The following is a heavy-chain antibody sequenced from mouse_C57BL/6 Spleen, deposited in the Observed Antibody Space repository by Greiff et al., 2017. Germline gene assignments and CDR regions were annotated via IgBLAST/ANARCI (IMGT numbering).Heavy chain of an antibody. J-gene: IGHJ4*01. V-gene: IGHV2-5*01. Sequence: QVQLKQSGPGLVQPSQSLSITCTVSGFSLTSYGVHWVRQSPGKGLEWLGVRWRGGSTDYTAAFMSRLSITKDNSKSQVFFIMNRLQADDTAIYYCAKKSYSNYGAMDYWGQGTSVTVSS. CDR1: GFSLTSYG. CDR3: AKKSYSNYGAMDY. D-gene: IGHD2-5*01. CDR2: RWRGGST.